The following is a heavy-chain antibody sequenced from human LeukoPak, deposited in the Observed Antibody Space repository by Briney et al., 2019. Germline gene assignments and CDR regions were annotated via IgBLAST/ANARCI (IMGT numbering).Heavy chain of an antibody. CDR3: ATDRQDSSGEYV. Sequence: ASEKVSCKVSGYTLTELSMHWVRQAPGKGLEWMGGFDPEDGETIYAQKFQGRVTMTEDTSTDTAYMELSSLRSEDTAVYYCATDRQDSSGEYVWCQGTLVTVSS. D-gene: IGHD3-22*01. V-gene: IGHV1-24*01. J-gene: IGHJ4*02. CDR1: GYTLTELS. CDR2: FDPEDGET.